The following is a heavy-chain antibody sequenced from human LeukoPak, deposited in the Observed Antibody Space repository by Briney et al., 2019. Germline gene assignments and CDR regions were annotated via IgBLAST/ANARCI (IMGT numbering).Heavy chain of an antibody. V-gene: IGHV1-69*05. D-gene: IGHD5-12*01. CDR2: IIPIFGTT. CDR1: GGTFSTHG. Sequence: SVKVSCKASGGTFSTHGINWVRQAPGQGLEWMGGIIPIFGTTNYAQKFQGRVTITTDEPTSTGYMELRSLRSDDTAVYFRARGDSGYDYGFDYWGQGTLVTVSS. J-gene: IGHJ4*02. CDR3: ARGDSGYDYGFDY.